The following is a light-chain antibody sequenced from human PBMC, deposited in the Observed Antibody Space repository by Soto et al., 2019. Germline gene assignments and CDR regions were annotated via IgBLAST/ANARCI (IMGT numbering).Light chain of an antibody. V-gene: IGKV1-16*01. CDR1: QAIANY. CDR2: AAS. Sequence: DIQMTQSPSSLSASVGDRVTITCRASQAIANYLAWFQQKPGKAPKSLIYAASILHSGVPPSFSGSGSGTDFTLTINSLQPEDFATYYCQQYKSYPYTFGQGTKVEIK. CDR3: QQYKSYPYT. J-gene: IGKJ2*01.